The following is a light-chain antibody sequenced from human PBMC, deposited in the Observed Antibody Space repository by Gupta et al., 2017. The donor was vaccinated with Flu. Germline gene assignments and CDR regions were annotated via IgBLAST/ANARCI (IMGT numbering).Light chain of an antibody. CDR3: MHGNVSPYG. CDR1: KSLEHRNGNTY. Sequence: GKPAAISWTCRKSLEHRNGNTYMQWYHKRPGQSPRRLISKVSNRDSGVPDRFVGGGSGTDFTLTISRLQAGDLAVYYCMHGNVSPYGFGHGTKLEIK. J-gene: IGKJ2*03. V-gene: IGKV2-30*02. CDR2: KVS.